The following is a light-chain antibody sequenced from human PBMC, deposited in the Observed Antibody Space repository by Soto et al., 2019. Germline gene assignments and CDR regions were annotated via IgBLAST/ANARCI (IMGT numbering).Light chain of an antibody. CDR1: DSINNY. CDR2: PAA. Sequence: IQMTQSPSSLSASVGATDIITCRTDDSINNYLNWYQQRPGQVPKLLIYPAATLQSGVPSRCSGSGSGRVITLTINSLQPEDLATYYSKQSYSTLATYGQWT. CDR3: KQSYSTLAT. J-gene: IGKJ2*01. V-gene: IGKV1-39*01.